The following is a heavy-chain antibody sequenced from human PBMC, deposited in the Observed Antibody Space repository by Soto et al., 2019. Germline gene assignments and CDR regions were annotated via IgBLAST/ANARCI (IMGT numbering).Heavy chain of an antibody. Sequence: SETLSLTCTVSGDSIGGVGYWSWIRQFPGRGLEWIGCISSSGSTYYNPALNNRISLSLDTSQNQFSLKLLSVTAADTAIYYCARSGVTGIVIPSHWLDPWGQGTLVPV. D-gene: IGHD2-21*02. CDR3: ARSGVTGIVIPSHWLDP. CDR2: ISSSGST. V-gene: IGHV4-31*03. J-gene: IGHJ5*02. CDR1: GDSIGGVGY.